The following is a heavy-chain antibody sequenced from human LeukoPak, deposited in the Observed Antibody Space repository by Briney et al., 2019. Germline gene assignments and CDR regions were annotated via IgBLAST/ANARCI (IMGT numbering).Heavy chain of an antibody. CDR1: GYTFTSYG. CDR3: ASPSSSPADDYYYYMDV. CDR2: ISAYNGNT. J-gene: IGHJ6*03. D-gene: IGHD6-6*01. V-gene: IGHV1-18*01. Sequence: ASVKVSCKASGYTFTSYGISWVRQAPGQGLERMGWISAYNGNTNYAQKLQGRVTMTTDTSTSTAYMELRSLRSDDTAVYYCASPSSSPADDYYYYMDVWGKGTTVTVSS.